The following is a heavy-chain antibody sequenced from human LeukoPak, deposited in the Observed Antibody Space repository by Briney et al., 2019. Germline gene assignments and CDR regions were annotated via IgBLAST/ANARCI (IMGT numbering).Heavy chain of an antibody. V-gene: IGHV4-31*03. CDR3: ARAILTASGFVWHFDL. CDR1: VGSISRGSYY. D-gene: IGHD3-3*01. J-gene: IGHJ2*01. CDR2: THYSGSG. Sequence: SETLSLTCTVSVGSISRGSYYWTWIRQYPGKGLEWIGYTHYSGSGYNNPSLKSRVTISVDTSKSQFSLKQNSVTAADTAVYFCARAILTASGFVWHFDLWGRGTLVTVSS.